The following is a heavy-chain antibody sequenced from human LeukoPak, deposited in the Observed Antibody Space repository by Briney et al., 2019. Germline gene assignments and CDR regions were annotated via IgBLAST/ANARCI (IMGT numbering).Heavy chain of an antibody. CDR2: ISGSGGST. CDR1: GFTFSSYA. CDR3: AKDSNYGSGLDY. Sequence: PGGSLRLSCAASGFTFSSYAMSWVRQAPGKGLEWVSAISGSGGSTYYADSVKGRFTISRDDSKNTLYLQMNSLRAEDTAVYYCAKDSNYGSGLDYWGQGTLVTVSS. D-gene: IGHD3-10*01. J-gene: IGHJ4*02. V-gene: IGHV3-23*01.